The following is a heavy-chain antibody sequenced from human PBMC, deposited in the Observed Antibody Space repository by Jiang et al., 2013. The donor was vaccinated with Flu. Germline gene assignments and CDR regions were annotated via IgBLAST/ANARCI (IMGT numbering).Heavy chain of an antibody. V-gene: IGHV2-5*02. J-gene: IGHJ4*02. CDR3: AHIRDYDILTGYYPTYDY. D-gene: IGHD3-9*01. Sequence: KPTQTLTRTCTFSGFSLSTSGVGVGWIRQPPGKALEWLALIYWDDDKRYSPSLKSRLTITKDTSKNQVVLTMTNMDPVDTATYYCAHIRDYDILTGYYPTYDYWAREPWSPSPQ. CDR1: GFSLSTSGVG. CDR2: IYWDDDK.